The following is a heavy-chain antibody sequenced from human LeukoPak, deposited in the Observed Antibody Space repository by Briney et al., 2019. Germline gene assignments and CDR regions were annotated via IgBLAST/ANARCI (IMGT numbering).Heavy chain of an antibody. J-gene: IGHJ3*02. CDR3: AKDMGLGAARPSVAFDI. D-gene: IGHD6-6*01. CDR1: GFTFSSYG. CDR2: IRYDGSNK. V-gene: IGHV3-30*02. Sequence: GGSLRLSCAASGFTFSSYGMHWVRQAPGKGLEWVAFIRYDGSNKYYADSVKGRFTISRDNSKNTLYLQMNSLRAEDTAVYYCAKDMGLGAARPSVAFDIWGQGTMVTVSS.